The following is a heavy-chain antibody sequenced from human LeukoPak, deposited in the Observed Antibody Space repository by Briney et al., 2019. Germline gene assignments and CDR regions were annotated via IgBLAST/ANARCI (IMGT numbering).Heavy chain of an antibody. Sequence: SETLSLTCTVSGYSISSGYYWGWIRQPPGKGLEWIGSGSTYYNPSLKSRVTISVDTSKNQFSLKLSSVTAADTAVYYCARARYYYGSGFDYWGQGTLVTVSS. CDR2: SGST. D-gene: IGHD3-10*01. V-gene: IGHV4-38-2*02. CDR3: ARARYYYGSGFDY. J-gene: IGHJ4*02. CDR1: GYSISSGYY.